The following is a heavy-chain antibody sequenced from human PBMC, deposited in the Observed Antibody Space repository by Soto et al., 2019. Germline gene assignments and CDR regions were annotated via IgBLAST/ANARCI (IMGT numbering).Heavy chain of an antibody. CDR1: GFTFSNYI. D-gene: IGHD3-10*01. CDR2: ISGSSTYV. CDR3: SRGGGYYYGSGTDAFDV. V-gene: IGHV3-21*01. Sequence: EVQLLESGGGLVKPGGSLRLSCAASGFTFSNYIMNWVRQPPGQGLEWVASISGSSTYVYYADSLKGRIAISRDNAKNSLSPELNTLKVEDTAVYYCSRGGGYYYGSGTDAFDVWGQGTLGTVSS. J-gene: IGHJ3*01.